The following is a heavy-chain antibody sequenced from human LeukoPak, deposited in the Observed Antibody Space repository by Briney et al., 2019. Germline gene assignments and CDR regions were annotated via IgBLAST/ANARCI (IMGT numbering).Heavy chain of an antibody. CDR3: ARLGSGTTYDAFDI. CDR1: GYTFTSYR. Sequence: ASVKGSCKASGYTFTSYRISWVRQATGQGIEWMGWISAYNGDTSYAQTLQGRVTMTTDTSTSTAYMELRSLRSDDTAVYYCARLGSGTTYDAFDIWGQGTMVTVSS. D-gene: IGHD3-10*01. CDR2: ISAYNGDT. V-gene: IGHV1-18*01. J-gene: IGHJ3*02.